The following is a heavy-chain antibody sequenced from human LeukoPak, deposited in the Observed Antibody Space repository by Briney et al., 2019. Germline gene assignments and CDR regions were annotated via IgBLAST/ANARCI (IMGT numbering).Heavy chain of an antibody. V-gene: IGHV3-9*01. CDR2: ISWNSGSI. Sequence: GGSLRLSCAASGFTFSSYSMNWVRQAPGKGLEWVSGISWNSGSIGYADSVKGRFTISRDNAKNSLYLQMNSLRAEDTALYYCAKDSDADFWSGYYAVGAFDIWGQGTMVTVSS. CDR3: AKDSDADFWSGYYAVGAFDI. J-gene: IGHJ3*02. D-gene: IGHD3-3*01. CDR1: GFTFSSYS.